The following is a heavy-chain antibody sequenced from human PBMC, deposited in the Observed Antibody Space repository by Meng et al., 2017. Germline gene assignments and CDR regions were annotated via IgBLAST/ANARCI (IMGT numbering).Heavy chain of an antibody. CDR3: ARGVVYAISYFDY. Sequence: VQLQQSGPGVVKPSKTLYLTWASPRDSVASNSAAGNWIRKPPSRGLEWRGRKYYRPKLYNDYAVSVKSRITINPDTSKNQFSLQLTSVTHEDTAVYYCARGVVYAISYFDYWGQGTLVTVSS. D-gene: IGHD2-8*02. CDR1: RDSVASNSAA. V-gene: IGHV6-1*01. CDR2: KYYRPKLYN. J-gene: IGHJ4*02.